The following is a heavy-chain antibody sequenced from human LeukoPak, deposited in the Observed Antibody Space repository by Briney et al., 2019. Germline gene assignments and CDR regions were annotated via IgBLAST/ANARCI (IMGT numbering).Heavy chain of an antibody. J-gene: IGHJ4*02. V-gene: IGHV3-30-3*01. CDR3: ARGGVGSSSEFDY. CDR1: GFTFSSYA. CDR2: ISYDGSNK. D-gene: IGHD6-6*01. Sequence: GRSLRLSCAASGFTFSSYAMHWVRQAPGKGLEWVAVISYDGSNKYYADSEKGRFTISRDNSKNTLYLQMNSLRAEDTAVYYCARGGVGSSSEFDYWGQGTLVTVSS.